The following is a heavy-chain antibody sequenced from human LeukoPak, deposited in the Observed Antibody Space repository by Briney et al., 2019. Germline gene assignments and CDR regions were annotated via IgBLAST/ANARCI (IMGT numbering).Heavy chain of an antibody. CDR3: ARAYYYDSSGYSIIDY. V-gene: IGHV1-2*06. D-gene: IGHD3-22*01. J-gene: IGHJ4*02. CDR2: INPNSGGT. CDR1: GYTFTSYD. Sequence: ASVKVSCKASGYTFTSYDINWVRQATGQGLEWMGRINPNSGGTNYAQKFQGRVTMTRDTSISTAYMELSRLRSDDTAVYYCARAYYYDSSGYSIIDYWGQGTLVTVSS.